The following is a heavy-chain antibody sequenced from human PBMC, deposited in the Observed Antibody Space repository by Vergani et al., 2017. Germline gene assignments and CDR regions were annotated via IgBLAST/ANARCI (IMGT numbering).Heavy chain of an antibody. CDR2: ISASGNA. J-gene: IGHJ3*01. CDR1: GGSISAGYYF. V-gene: IGHV4-61*02. D-gene: IGHD3-10*01. Sequence: QVQLQASGPGRVKPSQTLSLTCTMSGGSISAGYYFWSWIRQPAGKGLEWLGHISASGNASHSPSLKTRVSMSVDTSKNQFSLTVTSVTAADTAIYFCAGRSGRVYNGGKVHPLRTSYDVRGQRTVVTVS. CDR3: AGRSGRVYNGGKVHPLRTSYDV.